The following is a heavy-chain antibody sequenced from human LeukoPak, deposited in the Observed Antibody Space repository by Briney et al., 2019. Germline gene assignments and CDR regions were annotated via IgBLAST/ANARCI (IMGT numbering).Heavy chain of an antibody. J-gene: IGHJ6*04. D-gene: IGHD3-16*01. CDR2: LSTSSSYI. Sequence: GGTLRLSCAASGFSFSSYNLNWIRQAPGKGLEWVSSLSTSSSYIYYPDSVKGRFTVSRDNVRNSLELQMNSLRVEDTAVYFCAKSTRAVMGMMDVWGKGATVTVSS. V-gene: IGHV3-21*01. CDR1: GFSFSSYN. CDR3: AKSTRAVMGMMDV.